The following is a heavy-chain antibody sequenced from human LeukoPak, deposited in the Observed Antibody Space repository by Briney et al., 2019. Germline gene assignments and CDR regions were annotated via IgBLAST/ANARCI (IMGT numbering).Heavy chain of an antibody. V-gene: IGHV1-46*01. Sequence: ASVKVSCKSSGYTFTSYFMHWMRQAPGQGPEWMGIINPRGGSTEYSHKFQGRLTMTSDTSTSTDYMELNSLRSEDTAVYFCARVGVTAATADYWGQGTLVTVSS. CDR1: GYTFTSYF. CDR3: ARVGVTAATADY. CDR2: INPRGGST. J-gene: IGHJ4*02. D-gene: IGHD6-25*01.